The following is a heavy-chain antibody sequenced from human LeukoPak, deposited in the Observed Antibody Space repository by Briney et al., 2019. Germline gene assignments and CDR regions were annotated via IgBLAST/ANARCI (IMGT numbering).Heavy chain of an antibody. Sequence: GASVKVSCKASGYTFISYDINWVRQATGQGLEWMGWMNPNSGNTGYAQKFQGRVTMTRNTSISTAYMELSSLRSEDTAVYYCARSGSPVGHAFDIWGQGTMVTVSS. CDR2: MNPNSGNT. D-gene: IGHD3-10*01. CDR3: ARSGSPVGHAFDI. J-gene: IGHJ3*02. V-gene: IGHV1-8*01. CDR1: GYTFISYD.